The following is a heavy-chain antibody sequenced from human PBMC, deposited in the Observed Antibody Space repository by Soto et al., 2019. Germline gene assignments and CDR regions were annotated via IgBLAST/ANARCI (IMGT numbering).Heavy chain of an antibody. J-gene: IGHJ4*02. CDR2: IKDDGSDE. V-gene: IGHV3-7*01. CDR1: GFTFRSYW. CDR3: ARSSPLGPPGY. Sequence: EVQLVESGGGLVQPGGSLRLSCAASGFTFRSYWMSWVRQAPGKGLEWVANIKDDGSDEYYVDSVKGRFTISRDNAKNSLYLQMNSLRVEDTAVYYCARSSPLGPPGYWGQGTLVTVSA.